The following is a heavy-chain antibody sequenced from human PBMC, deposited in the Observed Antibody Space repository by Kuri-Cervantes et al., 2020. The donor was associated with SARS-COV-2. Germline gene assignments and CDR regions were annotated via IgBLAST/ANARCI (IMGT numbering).Heavy chain of an antibody. Sequence: GGSLRLSCATSGFTFSDHYIDWVRQAPGKGLEWVGRSSNKVYRYTTEYATSVKGRFTISRDFSENSLSLQMDSLTTEDTAVYYCARSLTTTYSFWGQGTLVTVSS. CDR1: GFTFSDHY. V-gene: IGHV3-72*01. D-gene: IGHD4-11*01. CDR2: SSNKVYRYTT. CDR3: ARSLTTTYSF. J-gene: IGHJ1*01.